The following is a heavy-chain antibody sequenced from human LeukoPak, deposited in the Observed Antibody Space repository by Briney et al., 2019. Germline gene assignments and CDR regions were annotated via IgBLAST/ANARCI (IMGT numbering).Heavy chain of an antibody. D-gene: IGHD3-16*01. J-gene: IGHJ5*02. CDR3: ATHQGGYNWFDP. V-gene: IGHV4-39*01. CDR2: IYFSGTT. Sequence: SETLSLTCTVSGGSITTNNFYWDWVRQPPGKGLEWLGNIYFSGTTYYNPSLKSRVTMSLDTSKNQLSLKLSSVTAADTAVYYCATHQGGYNWFDPWGQGTLVTVSS. CDR1: GGSITTNNFY.